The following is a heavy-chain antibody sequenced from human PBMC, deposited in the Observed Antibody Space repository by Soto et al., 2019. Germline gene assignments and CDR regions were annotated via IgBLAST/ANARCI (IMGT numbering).Heavy chain of an antibody. CDR3: ARDEGLQMVRGVIRL. CDR2: ISAYNGNT. V-gene: IGHV1-18*01. CDR1: GYTFTSYG. D-gene: IGHD3-10*01. Sequence: ASVKVSCKASGYTFTSYGISWVRQAPGQGLEWMGWISAYNGNTNYAQKLQGRVTMTTDTSTSTAYMELRSLRSDDTAVYYCARDEGLQMVRGVIRLWGQGTLVTVSS. J-gene: IGHJ4*02.